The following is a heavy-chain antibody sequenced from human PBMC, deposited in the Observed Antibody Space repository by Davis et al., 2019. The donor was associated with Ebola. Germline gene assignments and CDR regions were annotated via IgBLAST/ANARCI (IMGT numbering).Heavy chain of an antibody. CDR1: GFTFSSYS. D-gene: IGHD1-26*01. CDR3: ARDHTTTYSYHYYGMDV. CDR2: ISSSSSYI. J-gene: IGHJ6*02. V-gene: IGHV3-21*01. Sequence: GGSLRLSCAASGFTFSSYSMNWVRQAPGKGLEWVSSISSSSSYIYYADSVKGRFTISSDNAKNSLYLQMNSLRAEDTAVYYCARDHTTTYSYHYYGMDVWGQGTTVTVSS.